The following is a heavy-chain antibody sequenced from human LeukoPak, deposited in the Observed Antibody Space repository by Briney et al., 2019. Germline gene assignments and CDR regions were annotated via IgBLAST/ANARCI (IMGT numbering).Heavy chain of an antibody. Sequence: SETLSLTCTVSGGSISSSSYYWGWIRQPPGKGLEWIGSIYYSGSTYYNPSLKSRVTISVDTSKNQFSLKLSSVTAADTAVYYCARDILNRQGFGGQHPGPVDPWGQGTLVTVSS. J-gene: IGHJ5*02. CDR2: IYYSGST. D-gene: IGHD6-13*01. V-gene: IGHV4-39*07. CDR1: GGSISSSSYY. CDR3: ARDILNRQGFGGQHPGPVDP.